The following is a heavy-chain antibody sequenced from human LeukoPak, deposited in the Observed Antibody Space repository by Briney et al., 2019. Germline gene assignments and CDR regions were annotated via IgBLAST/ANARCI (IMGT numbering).Heavy chain of an antibody. J-gene: IGHJ5*02. Sequence: SETLSLTCTVSGGSISSSSYYWGWIRQPPGKGLEWIGSIYYSGSTYYNPSLKSRITISVDTSKNQFSLKLSSVTAADTAVYYCARDRRKTYDNWFDPWGQGTLVTVSS. D-gene: IGHD3-16*01. CDR2: IYYSGST. CDR1: GGSISSSSYY. V-gene: IGHV4-39*07. CDR3: ARDRRKTYDNWFDP.